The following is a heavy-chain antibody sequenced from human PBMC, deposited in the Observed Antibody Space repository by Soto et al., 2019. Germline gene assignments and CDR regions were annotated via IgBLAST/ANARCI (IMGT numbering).Heavy chain of an antibody. D-gene: IGHD2-15*01. CDR1: GFTFSSYG. CDR2: ISYDGSNK. V-gene: IGHV3-30*18. CDR3: AKDHTGSCSGGSCYSFRRYYFDY. J-gene: IGHJ4*02. Sequence: QVQLVESGGGVVQPGRSLRLSCAASGFTFSSYGMHWVRQTPGKGLEWVAVISYDGSNKYYADSVKGRFTISRDNSKNTLYLQMNSLRAEDTAVYYCAKDHTGSCSGGSCYSFRRYYFDYWGQGTLVTVSS.